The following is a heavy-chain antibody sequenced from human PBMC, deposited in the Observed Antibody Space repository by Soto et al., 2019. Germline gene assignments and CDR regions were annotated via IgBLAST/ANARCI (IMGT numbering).Heavy chain of an antibody. D-gene: IGHD4-17*01. J-gene: IGHJ4*02. CDR3: ARAVRYYFDY. CDR1: GGSISGGGYY. V-gene: IGHV4-31*03. CDR2: IYYSGST. Sequence: PSETLSLTCTVSGGSISGGGYYWSWIRQHPDKGLEWIGYIYYSGSTFYNPSLKSRATISVDTSKDQFSLKLSSVTAADTAVYYCARAVRYYFDYWGQGTLVTV.